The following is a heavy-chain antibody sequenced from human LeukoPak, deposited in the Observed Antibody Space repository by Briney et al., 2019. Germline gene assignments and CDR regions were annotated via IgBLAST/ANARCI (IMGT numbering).Heavy chain of an antibody. Sequence: SETLSLTCTVSGGSISSSSYYWGWIRQPPGKGLEWIGTIYYRGSTYYNPSLKSRVTISVDTSKKQFSLKLSSVTAADTAVYYCALPLRDGDFYFDYWGQGALVTVSS. CDR2: IYYRGST. V-gene: IGHV4-39*01. D-gene: IGHD4-17*01. J-gene: IGHJ4*02. CDR1: GGSISSSSYY. CDR3: ALPLRDGDFYFDY.